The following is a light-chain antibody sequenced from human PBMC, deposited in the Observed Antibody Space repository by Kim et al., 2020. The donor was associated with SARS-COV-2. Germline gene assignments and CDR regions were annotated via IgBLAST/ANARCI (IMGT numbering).Light chain of an antibody. CDR1: QSISSH. V-gene: IGKV1-39*01. CDR2: AAS. CDR3: QQSYITPFT. J-gene: IGKJ3*01. Sequence: DIQMTQSPSTLSASVGDRVTITCRTTQSISSHLNWYQQKPGRAPKLLMSAASTLQGGVPSRFSGSGSETDFTLTISSLQPEDFATYFCQQSYITPFTFGPGPRWISN.